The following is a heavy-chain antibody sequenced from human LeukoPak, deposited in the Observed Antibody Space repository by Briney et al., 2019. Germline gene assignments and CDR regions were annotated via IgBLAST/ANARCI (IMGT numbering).Heavy chain of an antibody. CDR1: GFNFSDYF. V-gene: IGHV3-11*01. D-gene: IGHD5-12*01. Sequence: GGSLRLSCAASGFNFSDYFMRWISQAAGKGLQWLAYISKTGRGIEYAESVRGRFTISRDNAKNSVFLQMDSLRAEDTAVYFCATVRYSTIWSFEFDNWGQGALVTVSS. CDR2: ISKTGRGI. CDR3: ATVRYSTIWSFEFDN. J-gene: IGHJ4*02.